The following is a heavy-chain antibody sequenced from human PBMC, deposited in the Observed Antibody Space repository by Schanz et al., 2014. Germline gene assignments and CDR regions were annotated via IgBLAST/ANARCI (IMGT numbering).Heavy chain of an antibody. CDR1: GITFSSHS. V-gene: IGHV3-23*01. CDR2: IGVDGTTT. J-gene: IGHJ4*02. CDR3: ARSRSGFYFDY. Sequence: EVQLLESGGGLVQPGGSLRLSCAASGITFSSHSFNWVRQAPGKGLEWVSVIGVDGTTTYYADSVKGRFTISRDNSKNTLYLQMNSLRAEDTAVYYCARSRSGFYFDYWGQGTLVTVSS. D-gene: IGHD1-26*01.